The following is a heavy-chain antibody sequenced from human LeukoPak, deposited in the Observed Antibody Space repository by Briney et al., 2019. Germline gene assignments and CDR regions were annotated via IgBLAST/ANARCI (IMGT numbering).Heavy chain of an antibody. CDR3: AKDARLYTWHYRFDY. CDR2: ISGSGGST. D-gene: IGHD1-20*01. CDR1: GFTFSSYA. V-gene: IGHV3-23*01. Sequence: RGSLRLSCAASGFTFSSYAMSWVRQAPGKGLEWVSAISGSGGSTYYADSVKGRFTISRDNSKNTPYLQMNSLSAEDPAVYYCAKDARLYTWHYRFDYWGQGPLVTVSS. J-gene: IGHJ4*02.